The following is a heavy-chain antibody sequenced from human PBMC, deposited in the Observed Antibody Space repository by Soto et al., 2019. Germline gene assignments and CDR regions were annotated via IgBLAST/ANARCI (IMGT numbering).Heavy chain of an antibody. Sequence: SQTLSLTCAISGDSVSGNSAAWKWIRQSPSRGLEWLGRTYYRSRRYNDYAVSVKSRITVTPDTSKNTFSLHLNSVTPEDTAVYYCAREVPYEASSGRYIHYWGEGAMVTVSS. CDR2: TYYRSRRYN. CDR1: GDSVSGNSAA. D-gene: IGHD6-19*01. V-gene: IGHV6-1*01. J-gene: IGHJ4*02. CDR3: AREVPYEASSGRYIHY.